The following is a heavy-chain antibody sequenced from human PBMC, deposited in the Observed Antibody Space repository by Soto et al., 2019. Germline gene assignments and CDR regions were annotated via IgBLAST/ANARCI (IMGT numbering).Heavy chain of an antibody. CDR1: GFTFGDSY. CDR3: VRGGGGGLFEP. Sequence: PGGSLRLSCAGSGFTFGDSYMSWIRQAPGKGLEWLSYISPGSRYPAYADSVKGRFTFSRDNARRSLFLQMTSLTAEATAMYYCVRGGGGGLFEPWGQGTMVTVSS. CDR2: ISPGSRYP. V-gene: IGHV3-11*06. J-gene: IGHJ5*02. D-gene: IGHD2-15*01.